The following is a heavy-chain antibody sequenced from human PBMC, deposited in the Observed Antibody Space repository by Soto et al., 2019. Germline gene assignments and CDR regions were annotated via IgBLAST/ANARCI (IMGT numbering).Heavy chain of an antibody. J-gene: IGHJ4*02. CDR1: GDSISSRSYY. CDR2: IYYGGSS. D-gene: IGHD1-26*01. Sequence: PSETLSLTCTVSGDSISSRSYYWGWIRQPQGKGLEWIASIYYGGSSYYNPSLKSRVTISVDTSNNKFSLTLSSVSAADTAVYYCVRHLGAGFFGDSGPDYWGQGILVTVSS. V-gene: IGHV4-39*01. CDR3: VRHLGAGFFGDSGPDY.